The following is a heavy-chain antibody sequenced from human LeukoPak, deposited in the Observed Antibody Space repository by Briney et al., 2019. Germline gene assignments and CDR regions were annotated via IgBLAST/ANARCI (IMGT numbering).Heavy chain of an antibody. CDR2: INPNSGGT. D-gene: IGHD3-9*01. V-gene: IGHV1-2*02. Sequence: ASVKVSCKASGYTFTSYYMHWVRQAPGQGLEWMGWINPNSGGTNYAQKFQGRVTMTRDTSISTAYMELSRLRSDDTAVYYCARDRLVRYFEANWFDPWGQGTLVTVSS. CDR3: ARDRLVRYFEANWFDP. CDR1: GYTFTSYY. J-gene: IGHJ5*02.